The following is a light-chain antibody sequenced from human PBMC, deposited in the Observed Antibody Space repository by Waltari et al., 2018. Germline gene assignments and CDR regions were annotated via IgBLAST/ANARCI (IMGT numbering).Light chain of an antibody. Sequence: QSALTQPASVSGSPGQSTTISCTGTSSAVGSYNIVPWYQQYPGKAPKLIIYEVSKRPSGVSDRFSGSKSANTASLTISGLQDEDEADYYCCSFAFSSTTSVIFGGGTKLAVL. CDR3: CSFAFSSTTSVI. CDR2: EVS. V-gene: IGLV2-23*02. CDR1: SSAVGSYNI. J-gene: IGLJ2*01.